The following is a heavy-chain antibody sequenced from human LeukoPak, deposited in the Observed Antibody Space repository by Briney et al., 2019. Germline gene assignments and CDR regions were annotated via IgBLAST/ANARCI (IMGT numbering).Heavy chain of an antibody. CDR3: ARPVTTHWFDP. CDR2: INHSGST. D-gene: IGHD4-17*01. J-gene: IGHJ5*02. V-gene: IGHV4-34*01. Sequence: PSETLSLTCAVYGGSFSGYYWSWIRQPPGKGLEWIGEINHSGSTNYNPSLKSRVTISVDTSKNQFSLKLSSVTAADTAVYYCARPVTTHWFDPWGQGTLVTVSS. CDR1: GGSFSGYY.